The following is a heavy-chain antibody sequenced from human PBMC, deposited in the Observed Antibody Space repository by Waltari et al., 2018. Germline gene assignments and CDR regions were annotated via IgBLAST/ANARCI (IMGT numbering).Heavy chain of an antibody. Sequence: QVQLQQWGAGLLKPSETLSLTCAVFGGSFSGYYWSWIRQPPGKGLEWIGEINHSGRTNYNPSLKSRVTISVDTSKNQFSLKLSSVTAADTAVYYCARRRGPYYYDSSGNRPLDYWGQGTLVTVSS. V-gene: IGHV4-34*01. CDR3: ARRRGPYYYDSSGNRPLDY. CDR1: GGSFSGYY. D-gene: IGHD3-22*01. J-gene: IGHJ4*02. CDR2: INHSGRT.